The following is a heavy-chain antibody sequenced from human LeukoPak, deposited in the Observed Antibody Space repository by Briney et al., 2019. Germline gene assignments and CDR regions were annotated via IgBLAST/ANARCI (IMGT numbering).Heavy chain of an antibody. Sequence: GGSLRLSCAASGFTFSSYSMNWVRQAPGQGLVWVSSINSNSGNTQYADSVTGRFTVSRDNAKNSLSLQMNSLRAEDTAVYYSARLYYGSGSYQNYYMDVWGKGTTVIVSS. D-gene: IGHD3-10*01. V-gene: IGHV3-21*01. CDR3: ARLYYGSGSYQNYYMDV. CDR1: GFTFSSYS. CDR2: INSNSGNT. J-gene: IGHJ6*03.